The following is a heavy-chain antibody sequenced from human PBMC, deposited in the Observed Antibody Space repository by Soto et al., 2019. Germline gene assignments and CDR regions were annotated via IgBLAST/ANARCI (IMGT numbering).Heavy chain of an antibody. V-gene: IGHV4-31*02. D-gene: IGHD3-10*01. CDR3: ARETPPRYYYGFGSCGSGYHRDGMYV. J-gene: IGHJ6*02. CDR2: IYYSGST. Sequence: TLDISRTVPQGSRNRAGYSCSWFRQHTEKGLEWIGYIYYSGSTYYNPSLKSRVTISVDTSKNQFSLKLSSVTAADTAVYYCARETPPRYYYGFGSCGSGYHRDGMYVWGRRSTVTV. CDR1: QGSRNRAGYS.